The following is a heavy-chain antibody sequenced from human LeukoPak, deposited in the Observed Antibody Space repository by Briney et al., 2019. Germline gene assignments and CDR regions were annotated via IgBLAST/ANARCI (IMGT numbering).Heavy chain of an antibody. CDR3: ARETPRRGETRDGYR. CDR2: IKEDGSET. V-gene: IGHV3-7*01. Sequence: GESLRLSCAASEFTFKKYWMNWVRKVPGKGLECLANIKEDGSETYYADSVKGRFTISRDNPKNLLFLQINSLRVEDTAVYYCARETPRRGETRDGYRWGQGTLVTVSS. CDR1: EFTFKKYW. J-gene: IGHJ4*02. D-gene: IGHD5-24*01.